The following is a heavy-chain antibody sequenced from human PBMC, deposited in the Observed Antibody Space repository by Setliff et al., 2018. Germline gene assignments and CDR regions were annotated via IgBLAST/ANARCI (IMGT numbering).Heavy chain of an antibody. CDR2: INPDGSEK. D-gene: IGHD3-10*01. CDR1: GFTYNNCW. Sequence: PGGSLRLSCGASGFTYNNCWVSWVRQAPGKGLEWLASINPDGSEKYYVDSVKGRFILSRDNAKNSLSLQRNSLRTEDTAVYYCFGAGTCSYWGQGTLVTVSS. CDR3: FGAGTCSY. J-gene: IGHJ4*02. V-gene: IGHV3-7*01.